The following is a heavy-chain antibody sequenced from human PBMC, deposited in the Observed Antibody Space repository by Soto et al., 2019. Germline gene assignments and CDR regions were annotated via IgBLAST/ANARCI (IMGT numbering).Heavy chain of an antibody. Sequence: PXGALRVSCTVSGCTFSNYSMSWVRQAPGQGLEWVSSSSVSGDSTYYAGSVKGRFAISRDNSKYTLYLQMSSLRTEDTSLYYCAKFDSMSTSGYDSFDCWGQGTLVTVSS. CDR2: SSVSGDST. CDR3: AKFDSMSTSGYDSFDC. CDR1: GCTFSNYS. D-gene: IGHD5-12*01. V-gene: IGHV3-23*01. J-gene: IGHJ4*02.